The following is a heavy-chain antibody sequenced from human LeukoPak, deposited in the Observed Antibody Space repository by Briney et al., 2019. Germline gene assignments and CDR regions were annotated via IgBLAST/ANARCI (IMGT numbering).Heavy chain of an antibody. J-gene: IGHJ4*02. CDR2: IIPIFGTA. Sequence: ASVKVSCKASGGTFSSYAISWVRQAPGQGLEWMGGIIPIFGTANYAQKFQGRVTITADKSTSTAYMELSSLRSEDTAVYYCARENCGGDCYPDYGGQGTLVTVSA. V-gene: IGHV1-69*06. D-gene: IGHD2-21*02. CDR3: ARENCGGDCYPDY. CDR1: GGTFSSYA.